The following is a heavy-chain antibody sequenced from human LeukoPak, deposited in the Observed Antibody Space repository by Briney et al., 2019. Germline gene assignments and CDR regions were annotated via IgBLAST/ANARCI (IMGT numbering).Heavy chain of an antibody. V-gene: IGHV1-2*02. CDR1: GYTFTGYY. J-gene: IGHJ4*02. CDR2: INPNNGGT. Sequence: ASVKVSCKASGYTFTGYYIHWVRQAPGQGLEWMGWINPNNGGTNYAQKFQGRVTTTRDTSISTAYLDLSRLRSDDTAVYYCARVVARDANNYKDYWGQGTLVTVSS. CDR3: ARVVARDANNYKDY. D-gene: IGHD5-24*01.